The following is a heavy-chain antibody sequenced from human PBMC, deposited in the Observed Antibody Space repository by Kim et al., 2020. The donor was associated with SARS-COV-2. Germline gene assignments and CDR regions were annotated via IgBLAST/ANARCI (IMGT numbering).Heavy chain of an antibody. V-gene: IGHV4-4*02. CDR1: GGSISSSNW. CDR2: IYHSGST. D-gene: IGHD6-13*01. J-gene: IGHJ6*02. Sequence: ETLSLTCAVSGGSISSSNWWSWVRQPPGKGLEWIGEIYHSGSTNYNPSLKSRVTISVDKSKNQFSLKLSSVTAADTAVYYCASGIAAAAWHYYGMDVWGQGTTVTVSS. CDR3: ASGIAAAAWHYYGMDV.